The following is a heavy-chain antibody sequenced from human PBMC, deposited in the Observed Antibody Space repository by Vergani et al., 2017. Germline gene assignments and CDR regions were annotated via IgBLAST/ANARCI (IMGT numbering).Heavy chain of an antibody. CDR2: ISGSGGST. J-gene: IGHJ4*02. Sequence: EVQLLESGGGLVQPGGSLRLSCAASGFTFSSYAMSWVRQAPGKGLEWVSAISGSGGSTYYADSVKGRFTISRDNSKNTLYLQMNSRRAEDTAVYYCAKDLPRKPGYCSGGSCYSEGYWGQGTLVTVS. CDR1: GFTFSSYA. V-gene: IGHV3-23*01. D-gene: IGHD2-15*01. CDR3: AKDLPRKPGYCSGGSCYSEGY.